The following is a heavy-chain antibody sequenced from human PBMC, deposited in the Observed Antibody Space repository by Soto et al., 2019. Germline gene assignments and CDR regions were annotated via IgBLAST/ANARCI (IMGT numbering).Heavy chain of an antibody. V-gene: IGHV4-39*01. Sequence: SETLSLTGTVSGGSISSSSYYWGWIRQPPGKGLEWIGSIYYSGITYYSPSLKSRVTMAVDTSKNQFSLKLSSVTAADTAVYYCARLYGSGSYNFYGMDVWGQGTAVTVSS. CDR1: GGSISSSSYY. J-gene: IGHJ6*02. CDR3: ARLYGSGSYNFYGMDV. CDR2: IYYSGIT. D-gene: IGHD3-10*01.